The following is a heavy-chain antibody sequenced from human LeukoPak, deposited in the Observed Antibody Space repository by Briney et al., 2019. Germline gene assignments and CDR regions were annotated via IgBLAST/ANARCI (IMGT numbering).Heavy chain of an antibody. D-gene: IGHD6-13*01. V-gene: IGHV3-48*03. J-gene: IGHJ2*01. CDR2: VSSSDNTI. CDR1: GFTFSSSE. CDR3: ARAAPPAYSDL. Sequence: GGSLRLSCAASGFTFSSSEMNWVRQAPGKGLEWVSYVSSSDNTIYYADSVKGRFTISRDNAKNSLYLQMNSLRAEDTAVYYCARAAPPAYSDLWGRGTLVTVSS.